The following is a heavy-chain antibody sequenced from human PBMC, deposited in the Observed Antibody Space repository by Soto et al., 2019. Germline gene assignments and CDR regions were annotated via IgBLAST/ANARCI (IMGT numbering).Heavy chain of an antibody. CDR3: AEGYCSGGSWYSGVNY. CDR2: IIPILGIA. CDR1: GGTFSSYT. V-gene: IGHV1-69*02. Sequence: QVQLVQSGAEVKKPGSSVKVSCKASGGTFSSYTISWVRQAPGQGLEWMGRIIPILGIANYAQKVQGRVTITADKSTSTPYMELSSLRSEDTAVYYCAEGYCSGGSWYSGVNYWGQGTLVSVSS. D-gene: IGHD2-15*01. J-gene: IGHJ4*02.